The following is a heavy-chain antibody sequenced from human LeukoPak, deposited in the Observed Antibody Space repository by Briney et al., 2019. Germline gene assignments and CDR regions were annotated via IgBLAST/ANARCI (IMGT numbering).Heavy chain of an antibody. CDR3: ARGGYTIFGVVTQDAFDI. Sequence: PSETLSLTCTVSGGSISSSSYYWGWIRQPPGRGLEWIGSIYYSGSTNYNPSLKSRVTMSVDTSKNQFPLKLSSVTAADTAVYYCARGGYTIFGVVTQDAFDIWGQGTMVTVSS. CDR1: GGSISSSSYY. D-gene: IGHD3-3*01. J-gene: IGHJ3*02. V-gene: IGHV4-39*06. CDR2: IYYSGST.